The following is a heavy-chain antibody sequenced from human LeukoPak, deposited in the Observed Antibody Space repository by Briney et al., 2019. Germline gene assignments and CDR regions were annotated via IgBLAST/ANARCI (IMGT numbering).Heavy chain of an antibody. CDR1: GFTFSSYE. J-gene: IGHJ4*02. V-gene: IGHV3-48*03. CDR3: ARGGYSTPY. D-gene: IGHD6-13*01. CDR2: MSSSGSTI. Sequence: PGGSLRLSCAASGFTFSSYEMNWVRQAPGKGLEWVSYMSSSGSTIYYADSVKGRFTISRDNAKNSLYLQMNSLRAEDTAVYYCARGGYSTPYWGQGTLVTVSS.